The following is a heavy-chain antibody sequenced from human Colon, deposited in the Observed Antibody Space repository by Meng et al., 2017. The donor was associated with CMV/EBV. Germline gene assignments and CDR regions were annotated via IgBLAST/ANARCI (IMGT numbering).Heavy chain of an antibody. CDR2: INSNSGAT. J-gene: IGHJ4*02. CDR3: ARDPSGSRVPFDY. V-gene: IGHV1-2*02. Sequence: QVQWGQAGAEVKKTGASVKVSCKASGYSFSDYHIHWVRQAPGQGLEWMGWINSNSGATDYAQKFQGRLTMTRDTSITTVYMELSSLRSDDTAVYYCARDPSGSRVPFDYWGQGSLVTVSS. CDR1: GYSFSDYH. D-gene: IGHD1-26*01.